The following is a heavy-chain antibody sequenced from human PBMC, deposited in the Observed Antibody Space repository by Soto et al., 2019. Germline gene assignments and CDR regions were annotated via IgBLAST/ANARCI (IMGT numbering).Heavy chain of an antibody. CDR3: AKVSYHRAYYYDSSGYYRWHFFDY. Sequence: GGSLRLSCAASGFTFSSYAMSWVRQAPGKGLEWVSAISGSGGSTYYADSVKGRFTISRDNSKNTLYLQMNSLRAEDTAVYYCAKVSYHRAYYYDSSGYYRWHFFDYWGQGTLVTVSS. J-gene: IGHJ4*02. CDR2: ISGSGGST. D-gene: IGHD3-22*01. CDR1: GFTFSSYA. V-gene: IGHV3-23*01.